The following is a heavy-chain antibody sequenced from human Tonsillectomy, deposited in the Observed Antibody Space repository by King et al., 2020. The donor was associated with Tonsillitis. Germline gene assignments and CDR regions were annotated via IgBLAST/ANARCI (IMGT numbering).Heavy chain of an antibody. CDR1: GFTFSSYA. V-gene: IGHV3-23*04. Sequence: VQLVESGGGLVQPGGSLRLSCAASGFTFSSYAMSWVRQAPGKGLEWVSAISGSGGSTNYADSAKGRFTISRDYSKNTLYLQMNSLRVEDTAVYYCAKYSGYFGSGTNYSVDAFDIWGQGTMVTVSS. CDR3: AKYSGYFGSGTNYSVDAFDI. D-gene: IGHD3-10*01. CDR2: ISGSGGST. J-gene: IGHJ3*02.